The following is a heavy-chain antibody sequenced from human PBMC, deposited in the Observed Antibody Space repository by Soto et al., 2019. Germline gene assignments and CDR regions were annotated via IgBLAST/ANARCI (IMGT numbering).Heavy chain of an antibody. CDR2: IYHSGGT. CDR1: GGSISSCFYS. CDR3: ARDSLTGNWFDP. D-gene: IGHD2-8*02. J-gene: IGHJ5*02. V-gene: IGHV4-30-2*06. Sequence: SDTLSLTCAVSGGSISSCFYSWNWIRQLPGKGLEWIGYIYHSGGTLYNPSLKSRVTISVDKSRNQFSLTLTSVTAADTAVYYCARDSLTGNWFDPWGQGTLVTVSS.